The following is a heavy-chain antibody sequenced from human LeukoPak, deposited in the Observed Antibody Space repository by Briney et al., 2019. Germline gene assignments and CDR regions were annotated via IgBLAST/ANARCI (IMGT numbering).Heavy chain of an antibody. CDR2: ISSSGSTI. J-gene: IGHJ4*02. CDR3: ARAGTDSSGYYYVDY. V-gene: IGHV3-48*03. D-gene: IGHD3-22*01. Sequence: GGSLRLSCVASGFTFSRYEMNWVRQAPGKGLEWVSYISSSGSTIYYVDSVKGRFTISRDNAKNSLYLQMNSLRAEDTSVYYCARAGTDSSGYYYVDYWGQGTLVTVSS. CDR1: GFTFSRYE.